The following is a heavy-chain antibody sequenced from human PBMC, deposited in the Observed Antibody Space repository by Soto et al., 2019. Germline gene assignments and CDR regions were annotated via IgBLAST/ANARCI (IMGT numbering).Heavy chain of an antibody. CDR2: IRSKAYGGTT. CDR3: TREVQKGVVVVVAATYWYFDL. Sequence: EVQLVESGGGLVQPGRSLRLSCTASGFTFGDYAMSWFRQAPGKGLEWVGFIRSKAYGGTTEYAASVKGRFTISRDDSKSIAYLQMNSLKTEDTAVYYCTREVQKGVVVVVAATYWYFDLWGRGTLVTVSS. D-gene: IGHD2-15*01. CDR1: GFTFGDYA. J-gene: IGHJ2*01. V-gene: IGHV3-49*03.